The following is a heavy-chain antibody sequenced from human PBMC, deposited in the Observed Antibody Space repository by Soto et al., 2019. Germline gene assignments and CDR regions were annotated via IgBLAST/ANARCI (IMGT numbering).Heavy chain of an antibody. CDR1: GLTVSSNY. Sequence: EVQLVESGGGLVQPGGSLRLSCAASGLTVSSNYMSWVRQAPGKGLEWVSIIYSGGTTYYADSVKVRCTISRDNSKNTLYLPMNSLRVEDTAVYYCAKTEPYCSRNDCYPPYFDYWGQGTLVTVSS. CDR2: IYSGGTT. CDR3: AKTEPYCSRNDCYPPYFDY. D-gene: IGHD2-2*01. J-gene: IGHJ4*02. V-gene: IGHV3-66*01.